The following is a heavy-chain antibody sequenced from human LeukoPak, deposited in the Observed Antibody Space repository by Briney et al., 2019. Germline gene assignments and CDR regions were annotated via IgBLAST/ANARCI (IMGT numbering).Heavy chain of an antibody. Sequence: TSETLSLTCTVSGGSISSSSYYWGWIRQPPGKGLEWIGSIYYSGSTYYNPSLKSRVTISVDTSKNQFSLKLSSVTAADTAVYYCARGTTLEMATVHFDYWGQGTLVTVSS. V-gene: IGHV4-39*01. CDR1: GGSISSSSYY. J-gene: IGHJ4*02. CDR2: IYYSGST. D-gene: IGHD4-4*01. CDR3: ARGTTLEMATVHFDY.